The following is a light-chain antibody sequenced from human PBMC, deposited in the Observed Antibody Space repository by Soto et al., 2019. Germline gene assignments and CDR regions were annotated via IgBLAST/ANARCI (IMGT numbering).Light chain of an antibody. CDR1: QSISSW. V-gene: IGKV1-5*03. J-gene: IGKJ2*01. CDR2: KAS. CDR3: QQYHYFPYT. Sequence: DVQMTQSPSTLSASVGDRVTITCWASQSISSWLAWYQQKPGKAPKLLIYKASSLESGVPSRFSGSGSGTEFTLTVSSLQPDDFATYYCQQYHYFPYTFGQGTNLEIK.